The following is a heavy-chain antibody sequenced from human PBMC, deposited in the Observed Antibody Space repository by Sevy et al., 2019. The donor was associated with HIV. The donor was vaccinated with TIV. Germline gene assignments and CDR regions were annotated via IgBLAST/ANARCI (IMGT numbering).Heavy chain of an antibody. CDR3: AKGDYYDSSGDAFDI. J-gene: IGHJ3*02. CDR2: ISGSGGST. D-gene: IGHD3-22*01. Sequence: GGSLRLSCAASGFTFSSYEMNWVRQAPGKGLEWVSAISGSGGSTYYADSVKGRFTISRDNSKNTLYLQMNSLRAEDTAVYYCAKGDYYDSSGDAFDIWGQGTMVTVSS. CDR1: GFTFSSYE. V-gene: IGHV3-23*01.